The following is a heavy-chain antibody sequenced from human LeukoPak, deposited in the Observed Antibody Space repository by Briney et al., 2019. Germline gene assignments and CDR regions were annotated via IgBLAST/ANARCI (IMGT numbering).Heavy chain of an antibody. J-gene: IGHJ4*02. D-gene: IGHD1-26*01. V-gene: IGHV1-18*01. Sequence: GASVKVSCKASGYTFTSYDINWVRQAPGQGLEWMGWISAHNGKTLYAQKFQGRVTMTTDTSSSTAYMELRSLQSDDTAVYYCARDRESNAYWGQGTLLTVSS. CDR3: ARDRESNAY. CDR2: ISAHNGKT. CDR1: GYTFTSYD.